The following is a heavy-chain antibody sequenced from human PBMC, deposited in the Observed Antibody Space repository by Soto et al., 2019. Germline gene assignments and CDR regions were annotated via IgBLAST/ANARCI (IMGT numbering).Heavy chain of an antibody. CDR1: GGSISSSNW. J-gene: IGHJ6*02. V-gene: IGHV4-4*02. CDR3: ARMRSTTVTPKYYYYNGMDV. Sequence: PSETLSLTCAVSGGSISSSNWWSWVRQPPGKGLEWIGEIYHSGSTNYNPSLKSRVTISVDKSKNQFSLKLSSVTAADTAVYYCARMRSTTVTPKYYYYNGMDVWGQGTTVTVSS. CDR2: IYHSGST. D-gene: IGHD4-17*01.